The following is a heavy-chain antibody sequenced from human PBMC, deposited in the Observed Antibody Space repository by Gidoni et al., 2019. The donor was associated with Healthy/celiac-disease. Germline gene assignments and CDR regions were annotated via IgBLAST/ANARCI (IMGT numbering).Heavy chain of an antibody. CDR3: ASERTRGYSYGYGEFDY. CDR1: GGTFSSYA. D-gene: IGHD5-18*01. J-gene: IGHJ4*02. CDR2: IIPILGIA. V-gene: IGHV1-69*04. Sequence: QVQLVQSGAEVKKPGSSVKVSCKASGGTFSSYAISWVRQAPGQGLEWMGRIIPILGIANYAQKFQGRVTITADKSTSTAYMELSSLRSEDTAVYYCASERTRGYSYGYGEFDYWGQGTLVTVSS.